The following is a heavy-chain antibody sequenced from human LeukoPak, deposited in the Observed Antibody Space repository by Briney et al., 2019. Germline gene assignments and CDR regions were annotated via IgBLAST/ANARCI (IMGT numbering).Heavy chain of an antibody. CDR3: AKDQGIQLWLRYTFDI. CDR2: ISYDGRNK. Sequence: PGRSLRLSCAASGFTLSSHGMHWVRQAPGKGLEWVADISYDGRNKYYADPVKGRFTISRDNSKNTLYLQMNSLRAEDTAVYYCAKDQGIQLWLRYTFDIWGQGTMVTVSS. CDR1: GFTLSSHG. V-gene: IGHV3-30*18. J-gene: IGHJ3*02. D-gene: IGHD5-18*01.